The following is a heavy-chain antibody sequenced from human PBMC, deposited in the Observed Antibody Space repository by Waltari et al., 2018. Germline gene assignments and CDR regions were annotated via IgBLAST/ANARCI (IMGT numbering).Heavy chain of an antibody. V-gene: IGHV4-38-2*01. CDR2: IYHGGST. Sequence: QVQLQESGPGLVKPSETLSLTCAVSGYSISSGYYWGWIRQPPGKGLEWIGSIYHGGSTYYNPSLKSRVTRSVDTSKKQFFRKLSAVTAADTAVYYWARLAWGEISGSYYDYGMDVWGQGTTVTVSS. D-gene: IGHD1-26*01. CDR1: GYSISSGYY. J-gene: IGHJ6*02. CDR3: ARLAWGEISGSYYDYGMDV.